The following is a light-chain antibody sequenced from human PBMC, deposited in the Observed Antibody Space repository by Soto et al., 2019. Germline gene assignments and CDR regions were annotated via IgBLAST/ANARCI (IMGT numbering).Light chain of an antibody. CDR2: DAS. Sequence: DIQMTQSPSSLSASVVYIFTITCQASQDISNYLNWYQQKPGKAPKLLIYDASNLETGVPSRFSGSGSGTDFTFTISSLQPEDIATYYCQQYDNLHAFGGGTKVDIK. CDR3: QQYDNLHA. V-gene: IGKV1-33*01. J-gene: IGKJ4*01. CDR1: QDISNY.